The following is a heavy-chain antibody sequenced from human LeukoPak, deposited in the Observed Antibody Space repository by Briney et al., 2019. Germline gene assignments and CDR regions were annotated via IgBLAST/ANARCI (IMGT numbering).Heavy chain of an antibody. J-gene: IGHJ4*02. CDR1: GGSFSGYY. V-gene: IGHV4-34*01. CDR2: INHSGST. Sequence: PSETLSLTCAVYGGSFSGYYWSWIRQPPGKGLEWIGEINHSGSTNYNPSLKSRVTISVDTSKNQFSLKLSSVTAADTAVYYCARRGAVTIYYWGQGTLVTVSS. CDR3: ARRGAVTIYY. D-gene: IGHD4-17*01.